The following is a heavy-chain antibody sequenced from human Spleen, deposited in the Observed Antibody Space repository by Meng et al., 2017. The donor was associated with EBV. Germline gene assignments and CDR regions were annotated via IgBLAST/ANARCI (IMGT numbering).Heavy chain of an antibody. D-gene: IGHD3-10*01. CDR3: ARAPMVQGEGWFDP. CDR2: ISAYNGNT. J-gene: IGHJ5*02. Sequence: QVQLVKAGAEGKKPGASVKVSCKASGYTFTSYGISWVRQAPGQGLEWMGWISAYNGNTNYAQKLQGRVTMTTDTSTSTAYMELRSLRSDDTAVYYCARAPMVQGEGWFDPWGQGTLVTVSS. CDR1: GYTFTSYG. V-gene: IGHV1-18*01.